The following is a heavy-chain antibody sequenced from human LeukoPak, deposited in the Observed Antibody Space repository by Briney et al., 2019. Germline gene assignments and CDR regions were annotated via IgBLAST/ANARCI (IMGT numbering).Heavy chain of an antibody. J-gene: IGHJ6*02. Sequence: GGSLRLSCVASGFMFSSYEMNWVRQAPGKGLEWVSYISNSGNNIDYADSVKGRFTISRDNAKNSQYLQMNNLRAEDTAVFYCARVGAFYSFYFGMDIWGQGTSVAVSS. CDR3: ARVGAFYSFYFGMDI. V-gene: IGHV3-48*03. D-gene: IGHD4-17*01. CDR2: ISNSGNNI. CDR1: GFMFSSYE.